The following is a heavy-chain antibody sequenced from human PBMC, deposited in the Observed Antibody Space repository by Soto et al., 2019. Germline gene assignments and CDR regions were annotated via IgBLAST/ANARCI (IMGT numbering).Heavy chain of an antibody. V-gene: IGHV1-69*08. CDR3: ARGGVRAAGGMDV. CDR2: IIPIFSQT. D-gene: IGHD3-3*01. CDR1: VYNFIIYT. Sequence: QVQLVQSGAEVKKPGSSVKVSCKSSVYNFIIYTITWVRQAPGQGLEWMGRIIPIFSQTNYAQKFQGRVTINADRSTSTVDMELSGLTSEHTAVYYCARGGVRAAGGMDVWGQGTTVTVSS. J-gene: IGHJ6*02.